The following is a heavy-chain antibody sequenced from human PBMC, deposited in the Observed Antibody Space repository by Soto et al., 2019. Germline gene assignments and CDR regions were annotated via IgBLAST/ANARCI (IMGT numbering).Heavy chain of an antibody. Sequence: GGSLRLSCVASGFTFSDYTMNWVRQAPGTGLEWVSSIGSSGSYIHYADSVKGRFTISRVNAKNSLYLQMNSLRAEDTAVYYCASDSLVVTQGIDYWGQGTLVTVSS. V-gene: IGHV3-21*01. CDR2: IGSSGSYI. D-gene: IGHD2-21*02. CDR1: GFTFSDYT. J-gene: IGHJ4*02. CDR3: ASDSLVVTQGIDY.